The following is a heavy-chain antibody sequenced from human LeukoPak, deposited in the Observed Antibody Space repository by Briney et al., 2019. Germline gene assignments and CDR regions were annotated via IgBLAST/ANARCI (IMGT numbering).Heavy chain of an antibody. CDR2: IKQDGSEK. CDR3: AGDSGSGSDYDFWSGYWYYYYYGMDV. D-gene: IGHD3-3*01. J-gene: IGHJ6*02. Sequence: QPGGSLRLSCAASGFTFSSYWMSWVRQAPGKGLEWVANIKQDGSEKYYVDSVKGRFTISRDNAKNSLYLQMNSLRAEDTAVCYCAGDSGSGSDYDFWSGYWYYYYYGMDVWGQGTTVTVSS. CDR1: GFTFSSYW. V-gene: IGHV3-7*01.